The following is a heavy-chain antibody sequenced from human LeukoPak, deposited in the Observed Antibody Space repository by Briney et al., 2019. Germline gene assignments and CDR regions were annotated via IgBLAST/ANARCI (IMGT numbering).Heavy chain of an antibody. V-gene: IGHV1-69*13. CDR2: IIPIFGTA. J-gene: IGHJ4*02. CDR3: ARYSSSTGDMDY. D-gene: IGHD6-6*01. Sequence: SVKVSCKASGGTFSSYAISWVRQAPGQGLEWMGGIIPIFGTANYAQKFQGRVTITADESTSTAYMELSSLRSEDTAVYYCARYSSSTGDMDYWGQGTLVTVSS. CDR1: GGTFSSYA.